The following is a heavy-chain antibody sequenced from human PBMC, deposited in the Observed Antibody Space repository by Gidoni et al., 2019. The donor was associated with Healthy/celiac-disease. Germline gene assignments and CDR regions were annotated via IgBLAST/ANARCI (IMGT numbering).Heavy chain of an antibody. Sequence: QVQLVESGGGVVQPGRSLRLSCAASGFTFSSYAMHWVRQAPGKGLEWVAVISYDGSNKYYADSVKGRFTISRDNSKNTLYLQMNSLRAEDTAVYYCARDWAGRGYSYGGFDYWGQGTLVTVSS. CDR2: ISYDGSNK. CDR1: GFTFSSYA. J-gene: IGHJ4*02. V-gene: IGHV3-30*04. CDR3: ARDWAGRGYSYGGFDY. D-gene: IGHD5-18*01.